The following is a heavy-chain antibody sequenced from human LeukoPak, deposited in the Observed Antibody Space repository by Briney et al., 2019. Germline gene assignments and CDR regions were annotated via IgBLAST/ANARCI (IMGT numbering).Heavy chain of an antibody. D-gene: IGHD7-27*01. CDR1: GFIFSDYN. CDR2: ISTDSTTT. J-gene: IGHJ4*02. CDR3: ATGVWDD. V-gene: IGHV3-48*04. Sequence: GGSLRLSCAASGFIFSDYNMNWVRQAPGKGLEWISYISTDSTTTYYADSVKGRFTVYRDNARNSLYLQMDSLRADDTAVYFCATGVWDDWGQGAIVTVSS.